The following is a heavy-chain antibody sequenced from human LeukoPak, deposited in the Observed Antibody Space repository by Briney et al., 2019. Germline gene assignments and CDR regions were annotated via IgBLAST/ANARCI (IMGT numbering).Heavy chain of an antibody. D-gene: IGHD3-3*01. Sequence: ASVKVSCKASGYTFTDYYMYWVRQAPGQGLEWMGWINPNRGGTNYAQKLQGRVTMTTDTSTSTAYMELRSLRSDDTAVYYCARDGYYDFWSGYYAHGGYFDYWGQGTLVTVSS. J-gene: IGHJ4*02. CDR1: GYTFTDYY. CDR2: INPNRGGT. CDR3: ARDGYYDFWSGYYAHGGYFDY. V-gene: IGHV1-2*02.